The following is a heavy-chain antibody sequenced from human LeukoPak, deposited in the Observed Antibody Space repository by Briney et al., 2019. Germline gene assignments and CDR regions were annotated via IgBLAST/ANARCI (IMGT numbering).Heavy chain of an antibody. D-gene: IGHD6-19*01. V-gene: IGHV4-61*01. J-gene: IGHJ4*02. Sequence: SETLSLTCSVSGYSISSGYYWYWIRQPPGKGLEWIGYIYYSGSTNYNPSLKSRVTISVDTSKNQFSLKLSSVTAADTAVYYCATAVAGTLFYWGQGTLVTVSS. CDR2: IYYSGST. CDR1: GYSISSGYY. CDR3: ATAVAGTLFY.